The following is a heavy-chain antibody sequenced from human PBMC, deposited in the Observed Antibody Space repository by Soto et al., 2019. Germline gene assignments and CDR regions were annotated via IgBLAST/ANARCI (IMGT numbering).Heavy chain of an antibody. CDR3: AREMGGSIDY. CDR1: GGSISSSSYY. CDR2: IYHSGST. J-gene: IGHJ4*02. V-gene: IGHV4-39*01. Sequence: QLQLQESGPGLVKPSETLSLTCTVSGGSISSSSYYWGWIRQPPGKGLEWIGTIYHSGSTYYKPSLKSRVTISVDTSKNQCSLKLNSVTAADTAIYYCAREMGGSIDYWGQGTLVTVSS. D-gene: IGHD1-26*01.